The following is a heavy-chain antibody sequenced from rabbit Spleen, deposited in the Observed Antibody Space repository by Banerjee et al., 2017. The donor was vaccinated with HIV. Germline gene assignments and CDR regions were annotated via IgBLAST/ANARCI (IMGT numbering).Heavy chain of an antibody. CDR1: GFSFNNIYW. CDR3: ARNYVSAFNP. V-gene: IGHV1S45*01. Sequence: QQQLEESGGGLVKPGGTLTLTCTASGFSFNNIYWICWVRQAPGKGLEWITCIDTANGDTYYANWAKGRFTISKTSSTTVTLQMTSLTAADTATYFCARNYVSAFNPWGPGTLVTVS. D-gene: IGHD1-1*01. J-gene: IGHJ2*01. CDR2: IDTANGDT.